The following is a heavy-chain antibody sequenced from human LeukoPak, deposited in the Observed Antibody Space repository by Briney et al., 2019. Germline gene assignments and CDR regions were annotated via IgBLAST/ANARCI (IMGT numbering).Heavy chain of an antibody. CDR3: ARLTYSSSWYHIDY. D-gene: IGHD6-13*01. J-gene: IGHJ4*02. Sequence: SQTLSLTCSVSGGSISSGDYYWSWIRQPPGRGLGWIGYIFYPGSTYYNPSLKSRVTISVDTSKNQFSLKLSSVTAADTAVYYCARLTYSSSWYHIDYWGQGTLVTVSS. CDR1: GGSISSGDYY. CDR2: IFYPGST. V-gene: IGHV4-30-4*01.